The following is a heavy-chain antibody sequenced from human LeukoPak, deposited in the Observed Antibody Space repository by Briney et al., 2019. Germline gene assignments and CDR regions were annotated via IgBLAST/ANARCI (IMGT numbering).Heavy chain of an antibody. CDR2: ISGSGGST. CDR1: GFTFSSYA. V-gene: IGHV3-23*01. J-gene: IGHJ4*02. CDR3: AKDRMGAARDYFDY. D-gene: IGHD1-26*01. Sequence: AGGSLRLSCAASGFTFSSYAMSWVRQAPGKGLEWVSAISGSGGSTYYADSVKGRFTISRDKSKNTLYLQINSLRAEDTAVYYCAKDRMGAARDYFDYWGQGTLVTVSS.